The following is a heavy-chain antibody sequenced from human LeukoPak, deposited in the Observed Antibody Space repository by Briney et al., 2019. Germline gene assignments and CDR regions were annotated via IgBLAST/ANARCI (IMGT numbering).Heavy chain of an antibody. CDR2: ISGSGGST. V-gene: IGHV3-23*01. D-gene: IGHD3-22*01. CDR1: GFTFSSYA. Sequence: EGSLRLSCAASGFTFSSYAMSWVRQAPGKGLEWVSAISGSGGSTYYADSVKGRFTISRDNSKNTLYLQMNSLRAEDTAVYYCAKAPKYYYDSSGYDPFDYWGQGTLVTVSS. CDR3: AKAPKYYYDSSGYDPFDY. J-gene: IGHJ4*02.